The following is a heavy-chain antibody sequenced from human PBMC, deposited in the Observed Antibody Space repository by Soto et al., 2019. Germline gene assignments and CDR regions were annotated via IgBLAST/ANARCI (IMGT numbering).Heavy chain of an antibody. D-gene: IGHD6-13*01. J-gene: IGHJ5*02. CDR3: AASSWYEWWFDP. CDR1: GYTFSTHG. CDR2: ISAYSGDT. Sequence: QVQLVQSGAEVKKPGASVRVSCQASGYTFSTHGITWVRQAPGQGLEWMGWISAYSGDTNYAQKFQGRVTMTTDTSTSTSYMELRSLRSDDTAVYYCAASSWYEWWFDPWGQGTLVTVSS. V-gene: IGHV1-18*01.